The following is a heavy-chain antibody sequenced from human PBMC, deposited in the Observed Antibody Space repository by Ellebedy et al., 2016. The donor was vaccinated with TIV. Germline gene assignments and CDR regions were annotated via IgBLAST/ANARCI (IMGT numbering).Heavy chain of an antibody. J-gene: IGHJ4*02. V-gene: IGHV3-11*03. CDR1: GFTFSDYY. CDR3: AQVDYQYGDS. D-gene: IGHD3-16*01. CDR2: ISSSSSYT. Sequence: GESLKISCAASGFTFSDYYMSWIRQAPGKGLEWVSYISSSSSYTNYADSVKGRFTISRDNAKNSLYLQMNSLRAEDTAVYYCAQVDYQYGDSWGQGTLITVSS.